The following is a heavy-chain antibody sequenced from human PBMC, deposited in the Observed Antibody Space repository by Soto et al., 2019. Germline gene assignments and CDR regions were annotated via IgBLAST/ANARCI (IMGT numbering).Heavy chain of an antibody. Sequence: QLQLQESGSGLVKPSQTLSLTCAVSXXXXXXXXXXXSWIRQPPGKGLEWIGYIYHSGSTYYNPXXXXXXXXXXXXXXXXXXXXXXXXXXXXXXXXXXXRVPLYWGQGTLVTVSS. J-gene: IGHJ4*02. CDR1: XXXXXXXXXX. V-gene: IGHV4-30-2*01. CDR3: XRVPLY. D-gene: IGHD2-2*01. CDR2: IYHSGST.